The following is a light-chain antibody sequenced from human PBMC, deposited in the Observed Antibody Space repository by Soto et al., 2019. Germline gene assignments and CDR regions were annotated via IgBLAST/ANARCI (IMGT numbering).Light chain of an antibody. Sequence: QSVLTQPPSVSAAPGQRVTISCSGSFSNIGNNYVSWYQQVPGTAPKLLIYESDKRPSGVPDRFSGSKSGTSATLGITGLQTGDEADYYGGTWDSSLGGYVVFGGGTKLTDL. CDR3: GTWDSSLGGYVV. CDR1: FSNIGNNY. CDR2: ESD. V-gene: IGLV1-51*02. J-gene: IGLJ2*01.